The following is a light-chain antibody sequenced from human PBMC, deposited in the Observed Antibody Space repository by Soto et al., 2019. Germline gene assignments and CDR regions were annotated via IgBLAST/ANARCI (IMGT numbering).Light chain of an antibody. CDR1: QYVSSF. Sequence: EIVLTQSPATLSLSPGERATLSCRASQYVSSFLAWYQQKAGQAPRLLIYDASHRATGIPARFSGSGSGTDFTLTINSLEPEDFAVYYCQQYSASPRTFCQGTKVDIK. CDR2: DAS. V-gene: IGKV3-11*01. J-gene: IGKJ1*01. CDR3: QQYSASPRT.